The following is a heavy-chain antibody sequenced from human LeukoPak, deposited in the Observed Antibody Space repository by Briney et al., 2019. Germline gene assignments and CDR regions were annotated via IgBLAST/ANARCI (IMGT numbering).Heavy chain of an antibody. CDR1: GGSFSGYY. J-gene: IGHJ4*02. D-gene: IGHD3-22*01. CDR3: ARESEYYYDSSGYYYLNYFDY. V-gene: IGHV4-34*01. Sequence: PSETLSLTCAGYGGSFSGYYWSWIRQPPGKGLEWIGEINHSGSTNYNPSLKSRVTISVDTSKNQFSLKLSSVTAADTAVYYCARESEYYYDSSGYYYLNYFDYWGQGTLVTVSS. CDR2: INHSGST.